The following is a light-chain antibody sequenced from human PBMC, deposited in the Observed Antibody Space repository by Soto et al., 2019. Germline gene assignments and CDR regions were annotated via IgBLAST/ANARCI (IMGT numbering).Light chain of an antibody. CDR3: QKYGGSPVT. J-gene: IGKJ5*01. CDR1: QSVSSRF. Sequence: EIVFTQSPCTLSLSPVESATLSCGASQSVSSRFLARYQQKPGRAPRVLIYDASTRATGAPDRFSGSGSGTDFTLTISRLEPEDFAVXYCQKYGGSPVTFGQGTRLEIK. V-gene: IGKV3D-20*01. CDR2: DAS.